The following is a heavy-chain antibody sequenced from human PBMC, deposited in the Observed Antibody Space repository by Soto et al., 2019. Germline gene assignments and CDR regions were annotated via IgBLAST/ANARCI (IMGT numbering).Heavy chain of an antibody. Sequence: SETRALTCTVSGNSISSSSYYWGWIRQPPGKGLEWIGSIYYSGYTYYNPSLKSRVTISVDTSKNQFSLKLSSVTAADTAVYYCARHNGPLYVGYYYDMDVWGQGTTVTVSS. CDR2: IYYSGYT. V-gene: IGHV4-39*01. J-gene: IGHJ6*02. CDR3: ARHNGPLYVGYYYDMDV. CDR1: GNSISSSSYY. D-gene: IGHD3-16*01.